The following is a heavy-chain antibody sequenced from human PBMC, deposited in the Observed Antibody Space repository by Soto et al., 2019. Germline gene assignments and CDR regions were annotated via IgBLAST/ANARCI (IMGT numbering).Heavy chain of an antibody. CDR1: GYTFSSYG. V-gene: IGHV1-18*01. CDR2: ISAYNGNR. J-gene: IGHJ4*02. CDR3: ARGSPPVDY. Sequence: QVQLVQSGAEVKKPGASVKVSCKASGYTFSSYGISWVRQAPGQGLEWMGWISAYNGNRKYAQKFQGRVTMTTDTATSTAYMELRSLTSEATAVYYCARGSPPVDYGGQGTLVTASS.